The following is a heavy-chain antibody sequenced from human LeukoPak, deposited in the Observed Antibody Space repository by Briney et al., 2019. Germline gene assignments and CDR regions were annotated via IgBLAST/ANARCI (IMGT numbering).Heavy chain of an antibody. CDR3: ARVQYGSGSYYFDY. Sequence: GGSLRLSCAASGFIFSNYGMHWVRQAPGKGLEWVAFIRYDGTQKNYADSVKGRFTISRDNAKNSLYLQMNSLRAEDTAVYYCARVQYGSGSYYFDYWGQGTLVTVSS. CDR1: GFIFSNYG. D-gene: IGHD3-10*01. J-gene: IGHJ4*02. V-gene: IGHV3-30*02. CDR2: IRYDGTQK.